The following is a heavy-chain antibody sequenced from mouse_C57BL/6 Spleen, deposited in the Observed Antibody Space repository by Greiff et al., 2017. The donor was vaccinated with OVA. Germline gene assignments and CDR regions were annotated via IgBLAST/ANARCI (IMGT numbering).Heavy chain of an antibody. CDR3: ARRGYYYGSSPFDY. J-gene: IGHJ2*01. CDR2: INPNNGGT. V-gene: IGHV1-18*01. Sequence: VQLKESGPELVKPGASVKIPCKASGYTFTDYNMDWVKQSHGKSLEWIGDINPNNGGTIYNQKFKGKATLTVDKSSSTAYMELRSLTSEDTAVYYCARRGYYYGSSPFDYWGQGTTLTVSS. CDR1: GYTFTDYN. D-gene: IGHD1-1*01.